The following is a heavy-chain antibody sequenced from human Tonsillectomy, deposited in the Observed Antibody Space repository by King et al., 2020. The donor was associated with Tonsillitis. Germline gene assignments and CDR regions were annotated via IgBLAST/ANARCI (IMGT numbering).Heavy chain of an antibody. CDR1: EFTFNRYW. CDR2: IKQDGGEK. V-gene: IGHV3-7*01. CDR3: ARDILLSGYYPIYVDY. Sequence: VQLVESGGGLVQPGGSLRLSCAASEFTFNRYWMSWVRQAPGKGLEGVANIKQDGGEKYYVDSVKGRFTISRDNAKNSLYMQMNSLSAGDTAVYYCARDILLSGYYPIYVDYWGQGTLVTVSS. D-gene: IGHD3-22*01. J-gene: IGHJ4*02.